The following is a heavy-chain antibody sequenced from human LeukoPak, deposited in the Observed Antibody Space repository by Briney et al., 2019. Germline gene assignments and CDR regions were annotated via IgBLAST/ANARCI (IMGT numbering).Heavy chain of an antibody. CDR3: ARGGGFYGSGTTHFDY. J-gene: IGHJ4*02. D-gene: IGHD3-10*01. Sequence: SQTLSPTCAVSGGSINSGSYGWSWIRQPPGKGLEWIGYIYRSGSTPYNPSLKSRVSITIDKSKNQFSLKLNSVTAADTAFYFCARGGGFYGSGTTHFDYWGQGALVTVSS. V-gene: IGHV4-30-2*01. CDR2: IYRSGST. CDR1: GGSINSGSYG.